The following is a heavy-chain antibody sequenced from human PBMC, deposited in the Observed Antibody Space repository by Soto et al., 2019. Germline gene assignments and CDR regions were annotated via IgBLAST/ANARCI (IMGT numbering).Heavy chain of an antibody. CDR3: ARDSGPSSRLYYYYGMDV. J-gene: IGHJ6*02. Sequence: QVQLVQSGAEVKKPGSSVKVSCKASGGTFSSYAISWVRQAPGQGLEWMGGIIPIFGTANYAQKFQGRVTITADKSTSTAYRELSSLRSEDTAVYYCARDSGPSSRLYYYYGMDVWGQGTTVTVSS. CDR1: GGTFSSYA. CDR2: IIPIFGTA. V-gene: IGHV1-69*06. D-gene: IGHD6-13*01.